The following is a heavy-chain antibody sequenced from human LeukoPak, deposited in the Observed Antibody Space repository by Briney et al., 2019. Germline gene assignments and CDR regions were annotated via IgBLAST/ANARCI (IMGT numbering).Heavy chain of an antibody. CDR3: AKPFGSGWFYDY. CDR1: GFIFSSYA. Sequence: GGSLRLSCTASGFIFSSYAMSWVRQAPGKGLEWVSSINKGGGGTYYTDSVKGRFTIARDNSKNTLDLQMNSLRADDTAIYFCAKPFGSGWFYDYWGQGTLVTVSS. CDR2: INKGGGGT. J-gene: IGHJ4*02. V-gene: IGHV3-23*05. D-gene: IGHD6-19*01.